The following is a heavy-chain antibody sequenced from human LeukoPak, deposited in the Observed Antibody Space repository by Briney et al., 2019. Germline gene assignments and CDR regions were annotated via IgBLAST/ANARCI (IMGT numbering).Heavy chain of an antibody. Sequence: SVKVSCKASGGTFSSYAISWVRQAPGQGLEWMGGIIPIFGTANYAQKFQGRVTITTDESTSTAYMELSSLRSEGTAVYYCAREHRYSSGCFDYWGQGTLVTVSS. CDR2: IIPIFGTA. J-gene: IGHJ4*02. CDR1: GGTFSSYA. V-gene: IGHV1-69*05. CDR3: AREHRYSSGCFDY. D-gene: IGHD6-19*01.